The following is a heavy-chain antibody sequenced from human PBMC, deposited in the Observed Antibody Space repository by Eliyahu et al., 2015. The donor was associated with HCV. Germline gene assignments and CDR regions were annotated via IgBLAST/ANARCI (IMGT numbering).Heavy chain of an antibody. J-gene: IGHJ4*02. CDR3: AKERKDNVVVTAIAL. D-gene: IGHD2-21*02. V-gene: IGHV3-23*01. Sequence: EVQLLESGGGLVQPGGSLRLSCAASGFXFSSYAXSGVRXAXGKGLEXVSVISGSGGSTFYADSVKGRFTISRDNSKNTLYLQMNSLRAEDTAVYYCAKERKDNVVVTAIALWGQGTLVTVSS. CDR2: ISGSGGST. CDR1: GFXFSSYA.